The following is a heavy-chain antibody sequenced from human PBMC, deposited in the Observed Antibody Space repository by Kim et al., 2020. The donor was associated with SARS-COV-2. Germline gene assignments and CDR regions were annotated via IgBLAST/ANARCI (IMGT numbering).Heavy chain of an antibody. J-gene: IGHJ4*02. D-gene: IGHD1-26*01. Sequence: YAQKFQGRVTITADESTSTAYLELSSLRSEDTAVYYCARVRGSYSYYFDYWGQGTLVTVSS. V-gene: IGHV1-69*01. CDR3: ARVRGSYSYYFDY.